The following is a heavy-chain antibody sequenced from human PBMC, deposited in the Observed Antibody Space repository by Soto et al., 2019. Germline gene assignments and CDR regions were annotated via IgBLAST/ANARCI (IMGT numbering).Heavy chain of an antibody. J-gene: IGHJ3*02. D-gene: IGHD1-26*01. Sequence: GGSLRLSCAASGFTFSSYGMHWVRQAPGKGLEWVAVIWYDGSNKYYADSVKGRFTISRDNSKNTLYLQMNSLRAEDTAVYYCARPLGGADGAFDIWGQGTMVTVSS. V-gene: IGHV3-33*01. CDR2: IWYDGSNK. CDR3: ARPLGGADGAFDI. CDR1: GFTFSSYG.